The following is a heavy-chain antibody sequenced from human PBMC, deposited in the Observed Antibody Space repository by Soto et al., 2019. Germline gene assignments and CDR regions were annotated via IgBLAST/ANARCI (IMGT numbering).Heavy chain of an antibody. Sequence: GGSLRLSCSASGFTFSSYAMHWVRQAPGKGLEYVSAISSNGGSTYYADSVKGRFTISRDNSKNTLYLQMSSLRAEDTAVYYCVKERDTAMGRLFDYWGQGTLVTVSS. J-gene: IGHJ4*02. D-gene: IGHD5-18*01. V-gene: IGHV3-64D*08. CDR3: VKERDTAMGRLFDY. CDR2: ISSNGGST. CDR1: GFTFSSYA.